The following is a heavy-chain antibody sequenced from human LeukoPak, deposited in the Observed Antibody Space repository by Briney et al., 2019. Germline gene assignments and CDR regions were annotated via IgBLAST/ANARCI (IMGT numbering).Heavy chain of an antibody. V-gene: IGHV3-7*03. Sequence: GGSLRLSCEASGFTFSTYWMKWVRQAPGKGLEWVANIKQDGSQKYYVDSVKGRFIISRDNAKNSLYLQMNSLRAEDTAVYYCARLQIAQGYFDYWGQGTLVTVSS. D-gene: IGHD3-22*01. CDR3: ARLQIAQGYFDY. J-gene: IGHJ4*02. CDR1: GFTFSTYW. CDR2: IKQDGSQK.